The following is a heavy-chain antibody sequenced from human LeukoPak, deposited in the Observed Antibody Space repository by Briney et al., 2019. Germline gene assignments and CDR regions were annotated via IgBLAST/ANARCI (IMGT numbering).Heavy chain of an antibody. D-gene: IGHD3/OR15-3a*01. CDR1: GFTFSSQS. J-gene: IGHJ4*02. V-gene: IGHV3-23*01. CDR2: ISGSGDNT. CDR3: VKWTGYGMN. Sequence: GGSLRLSCAASGFTFSSQSMTWVRQAPGKGLEWVSGISGSGDNTYYGDSVKGRFTISSDNSKSTMYLQMNSLRVEDTAVYYCVKWTGYGMNWGQGTLVTVSS.